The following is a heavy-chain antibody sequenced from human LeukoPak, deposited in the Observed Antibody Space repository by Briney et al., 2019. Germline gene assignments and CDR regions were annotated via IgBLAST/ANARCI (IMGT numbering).Heavy chain of an antibody. Sequence: GGSLRLSCAASGFTFDDYAMHWVRQAPGKGLEWVSGISWNSGSIGYADSVKGRFTISRDNSKNTLYLQMNSLRAEDTAVYYCAREYYDSSDYPRQHYFDYWGQGTLVTVSS. V-gene: IGHV3-9*01. CDR1: GFTFDDYA. CDR3: AREYYDSSDYPRQHYFDY. D-gene: IGHD3-22*01. J-gene: IGHJ4*02. CDR2: ISWNSGSI.